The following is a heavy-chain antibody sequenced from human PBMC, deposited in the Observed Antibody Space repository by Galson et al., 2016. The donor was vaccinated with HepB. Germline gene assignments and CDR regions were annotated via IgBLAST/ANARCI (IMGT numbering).Heavy chain of an antibody. Sequence: SLRLSCAASGFTVNSNYMNWVRQAPGKGLEWVAIIYTSGVTYYADSVKGRFTISRDNSKNTVYLQMNSLRAEDTAVYFCARDPVEVGTDVWGQGTTVSVSS. CDR2: IYTSGVT. D-gene: IGHD2-15*01. J-gene: IGHJ6*02. CDR3: ARDPVEVGTDV. CDR1: GFTVNSNY. V-gene: IGHV3-53*01.